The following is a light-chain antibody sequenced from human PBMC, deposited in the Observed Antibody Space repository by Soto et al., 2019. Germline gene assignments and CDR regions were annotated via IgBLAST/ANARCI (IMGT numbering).Light chain of an antibody. V-gene: IGKV3-15*01. CDR1: QSVRHN. CDR2: GAS. CDR3: QQRSNWPLYT. J-gene: IGKJ2*01. Sequence: EIVMTQSPATLSVSPGERATLSCRASQSVRHNVVWYQQKPGQAPRLLIYGASTRATGIPARFSGSGSETEFTLTISSLEPEDFVIYYCQQRSNWPLYTFGQGTKLEIK.